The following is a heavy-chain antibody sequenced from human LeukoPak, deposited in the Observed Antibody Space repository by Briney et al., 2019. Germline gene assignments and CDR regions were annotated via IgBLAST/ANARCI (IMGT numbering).Heavy chain of an antibody. J-gene: IGHJ4*02. Sequence: GGSLRLSCTASGFTFSDYAMDWVRQAPGKGLEWLSSLSSGSGSIYYAALVKGRFTISRDNAKSSLTLQMNSLKAEDTALYYCAGLGRSSYGKYYFESWGQGTLVTVSS. V-gene: IGHV3-21*01. CDR2: LSSGSGSI. D-gene: IGHD1-26*01. CDR3: AGLGRSSYGKYYFES. CDR1: GFTFSDYA.